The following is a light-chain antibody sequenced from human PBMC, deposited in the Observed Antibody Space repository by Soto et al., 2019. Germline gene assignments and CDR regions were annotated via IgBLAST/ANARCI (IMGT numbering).Light chain of an antibody. Sequence: IALTQSQGTLCLSPGERATLSCRASQSVSSTYLAWYQQKHGQAPRLLIYGASSRATGIPDRFSGSVSGTDGTITISRLETEDGAVYYCQQYGSSLITFGQGTRLEIK. V-gene: IGKV3-20*01. J-gene: IGKJ5*01. CDR1: QSVSSTY. CDR3: QQYGSSLIT. CDR2: GAS.